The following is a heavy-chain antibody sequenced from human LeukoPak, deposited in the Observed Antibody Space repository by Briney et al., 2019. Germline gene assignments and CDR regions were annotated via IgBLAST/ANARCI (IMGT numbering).Heavy chain of an antibody. V-gene: IGHV3-7*05. D-gene: IGHD6-13*01. CDR3: PGVLTGIAAGGTDAFDV. CDR1: GLALSSNW. Sequence: GGSLRLSCAASGLALSSNWVTWVRQAPGKGLGWVANINQDGSEKYYVDSVKGRFTISRDNAKNSLSLQMNSLTVEDTAVYYCPGVLTGIAAGGTDAFDVWGQGTTVTVSS. CDR2: INQDGSEK. J-gene: IGHJ3*01.